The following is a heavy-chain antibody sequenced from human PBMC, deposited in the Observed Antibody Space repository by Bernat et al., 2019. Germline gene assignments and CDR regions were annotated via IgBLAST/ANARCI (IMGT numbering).Heavy chain of an antibody. CDR3: AREHPGDY. Sequence: QLQLQESGPGLVKPSETLSLTCTVSGGSISSDSHYWGWIRQPPGKGLEWIGSIYYRGSTSYSPSLKSRVTISVDTSKNKFFLNLSSVTAADTAVYYCAREHPGDYWGQGTLVTVSS. CDR2: IYYRGST. V-gene: IGHV4-39*02. J-gene: IGHJ4*02. CDR1: GGSISSDSHY.